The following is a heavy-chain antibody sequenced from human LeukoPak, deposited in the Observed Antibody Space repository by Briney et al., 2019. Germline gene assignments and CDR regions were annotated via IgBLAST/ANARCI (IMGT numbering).Heavy chain of an antibody. V-gene: IGHV4-38-2*02. J-gene: IGHJ4*02. CDR3: AGERGEEYSSGWYKRNYFDN. D-gene: IGHD6-19*01. Sequence: SETLSLTCTVSGGSISSYYWSWIRQPPGKGLEWIGSIYHSGSTYYNPSLKSRVTISVDTSKNQFSLKLSSVTAADTAVYYCAGERGEEYSSGWYKRNYFDNWGQGIRVTVSS. CDR1: GGSISSYY. CDR2: IYHSGST.